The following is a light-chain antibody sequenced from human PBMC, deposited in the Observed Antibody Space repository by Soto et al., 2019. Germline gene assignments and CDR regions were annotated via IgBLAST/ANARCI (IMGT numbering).Light chain of an antibody. CDR1: SSDVDVYNY. J-gene: IGLJ3*02. V-gene: IGLV2-14*01. CDR3: PQKTATNPGL. CDR2: EVS. Sequence: QSALTQPASVSGSPGQSITISCTGTSSDVDVYNYVSWYQHHPGKAPKVVIYEVSNRPSGVSNRFSASKSGNTASLTISGPRGGEGAYYYAPQKTATNPGLFGGGTKL.